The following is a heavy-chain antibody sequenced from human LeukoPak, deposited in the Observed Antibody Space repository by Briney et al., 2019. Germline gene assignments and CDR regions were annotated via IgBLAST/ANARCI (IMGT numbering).Heavy chain of an antibody. Sequence: PSETLSLTCTVSGGSISSSSYYWGWIRQHPGKGLEWIGYIYYGGSTYYNPSLKSRVTISVDTSKNQFSLKLSSVTAADTAVYYCASAIAGELDYWGQGTLVTVSS. V-gene: IGHV4-31*03. J-gene: IGHJ4*02. CDR3: ASAIAGELDY. CDR2: IYYGGST. CDR1: GGSISSSSYY. D-gene: IGHD6-13*01.